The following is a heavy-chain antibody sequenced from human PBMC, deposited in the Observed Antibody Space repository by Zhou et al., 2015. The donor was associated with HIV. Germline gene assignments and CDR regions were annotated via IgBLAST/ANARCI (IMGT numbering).Heavy chain of an antibody. V-gene: IGHV1-69*01. CDR2: IIPIFGTA. D-gene: IGHD3-3*01. CDR3: ARDRTYDFWSGYMGCYFDY. Sequence: QVQLVQSGAEVKKPGSSVKVSCKASGGTFSSYAISWVRQAPGQGLEWMGGIIPIFGTANYAQKFQGRVTITADESTSTAYMELSSLRSEDTAVYYCARDRTYDFWSGYMGCYFDYWGQGTLVTVSS. J-gene: IGHJ4*02. CDR1: GGTFSSYA.